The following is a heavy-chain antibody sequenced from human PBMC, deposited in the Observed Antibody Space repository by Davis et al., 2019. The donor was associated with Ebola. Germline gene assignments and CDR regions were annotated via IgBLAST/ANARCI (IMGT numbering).Heavy chain of an antibody. D-gene: IGHD6-19*01. J-gene: IGHJ4*02. CDR1: GYTFTGYY. Sequence: ASVKVSCKASGYTFTGYYMHWVRQAPGQGLEWMGWINPNSGGTNYAQKFQGRVTMTRDTSISTAYMELSRLRSDDTAVYYCARETLSSGWYMLLGYWGQGTLVTVSS. CDR2: INPNSGGT. V-gene: IGHV1-2*02. CDR3: ARETLSSGWYMLLGY.